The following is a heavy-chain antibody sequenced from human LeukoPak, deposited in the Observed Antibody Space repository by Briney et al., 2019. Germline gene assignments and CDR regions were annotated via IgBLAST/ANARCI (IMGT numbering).Heavy chain of an antibody. V-gene: IGHV1-46*01. CDR1: GYTFTSYG. D-gene: IGHD3-3*01. CDR3: ARAITYDFWSGYNKLPSY. J-gene: IGHJ4*02. Sequence: ASVKVSCKASGYTFTSYGISWVRQAPGQGLEWMGIINPSGGSTSYAQKFQGRVTMTRDMSTSTVYMELSSLRSEDTAEYYCARAITYDFWSGYNKLPSYWGQGTLVTVSS. CDR2: INPSGGST.